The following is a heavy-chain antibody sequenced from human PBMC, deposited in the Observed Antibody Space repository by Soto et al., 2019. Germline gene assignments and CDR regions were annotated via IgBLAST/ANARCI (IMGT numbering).Heavy chain of an antibody. CDR2: ISSNGGST. CDR3: VSYPGFWVAAPKNWFDP. CDR1: GFTFSSYA. V-gene: IGHV3-64D*06. Sequence: LRLSCSASGFTFSSYAMHWVRQAPGKGLEYVSAISSNGGSTYYADSVKGRFTISRDNSKNTLYLQMSSLRAEDTAVYYCVSYPGFWVAAPKNWFDPWGQGTLVTVSS. D-gene: IGHD6-25*01. J-gene: IGHJ5*02.